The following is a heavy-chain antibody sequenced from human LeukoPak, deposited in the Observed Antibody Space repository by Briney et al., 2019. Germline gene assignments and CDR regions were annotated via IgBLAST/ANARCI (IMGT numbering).Heavy chain of an antibody. J-gene: IGHJ6*03. V-gene: IGHV3-7*01. CDR2: IKQDGSEK. D-gene: IGHD1-26*01. Sequence: GGSLRLSCAASGIIMTKYWMTWVRQVPGKGLEWVATIKQDGSEKYYVDSVKGRFTISRDNSKNTLYLRMNSLRAEDTAVYCCAKGRGWEHSYYYYYMDVWGKGTTVTISS. CDR3: AKGRGWEHSYYYYYMDV. CDR1: GIIMTKYW.